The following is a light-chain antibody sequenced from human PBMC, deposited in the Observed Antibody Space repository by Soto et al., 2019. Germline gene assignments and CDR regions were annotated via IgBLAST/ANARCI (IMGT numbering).Light chain of an antibody. J-gene: IGKJ1*01. Sequence: IEMTQSPATLSASPGERATLSCRASQSVSSNLAWYQQKPGRAPRLLIYGASTRASGIPARFSGSGSGTEFTLTISSLQSEDFAVYYCQQYNIWPRTFGQGTKVDIK. CDR2: GAS. CDR3: QQYNIWPRT. CDR1: QSVSSN. V-gene: IGKV3-15*01.